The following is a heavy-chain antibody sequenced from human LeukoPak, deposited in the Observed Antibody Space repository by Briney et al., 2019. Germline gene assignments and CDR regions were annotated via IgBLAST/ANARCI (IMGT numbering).Heavy chain of an antibody. Sequence: GGSLRLSCAASGFTFDDYAMHWVRQAPGKGLEWVSGISWNSGSIGYADSVKGRFTISRDNAKNSLYLQMNSLRAEDTAVYYCANLFRYSSGWFVYWGQGTLVTVSS. CDR1: GFTFDDYA. J-gene: IGHJ5*01. CDR3: ANLFRYSSGWFVY. CDR2: ISWNSGSI. V-gene: IGHV3-9*01. D-gene: IGHD6-19*01.